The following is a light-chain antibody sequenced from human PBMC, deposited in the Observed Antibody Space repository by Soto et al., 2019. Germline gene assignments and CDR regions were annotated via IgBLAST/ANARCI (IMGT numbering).Light chain of an antibody. J-gene: IGLJ2*01. CDR2: DDS. CDR1: NIGSKS. Sequence: SYELTQPPSVSVAPGQTARITCGGNNIGSKSVHWYQQKPGQAPVLAVYDDSYRPSGIPERFSGSNSGNTATLTISRVEAGDEADYYCQVWDSSSDHVVFGGGTKLTVL. CDR3: QVWDSSSDHVV. V-gene: IGLV3-21*02.